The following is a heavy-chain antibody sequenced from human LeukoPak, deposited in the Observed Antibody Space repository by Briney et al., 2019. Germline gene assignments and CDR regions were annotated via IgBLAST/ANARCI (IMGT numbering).Heavy chain of an antibody. J-gene: IGHJ4*02. V-gene: IGHV1-18*01. CDR2: ISAYNGNT. Sequence: ASVKVSCKASGYTFTSYGISWVRQAPGQGLEWMGWISAYNGNTNYAQKLQGRVTMTTDTSTSTAYMELRSLRSDDTAVYYCARDLEFYGSGSPPFDYWGQGTLVTVSS. D-gene: IGHD3-10*01. CDR3: ARDLEFYGSGSPPFDY. CDR1: GYTFTSYG.